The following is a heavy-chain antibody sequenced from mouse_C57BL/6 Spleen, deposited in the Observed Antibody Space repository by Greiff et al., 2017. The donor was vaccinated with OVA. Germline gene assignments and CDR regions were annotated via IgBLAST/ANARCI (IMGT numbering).Heavy chain of an antibody. D-gene: IGHD1-1*01. V-gene: IGHV1-69*01. CDR3: ARTGPSTTVVAYYFDY. J-gene: IGHJ2*01. CDR2: IDPSDSYT. Sequence: QVQLQQPGAELVMPGASVKLSCKASGYTFTSYWMHWVKQRPGQGLEWIGEIDPSDSYTNYNQKFKGKSTLTVDKSSSTAYMQLSSLTSEDSAVYYGARTGPSTTVVAYYFDYWGQGTTLTVSS. CDR1: GYTFTSYW.